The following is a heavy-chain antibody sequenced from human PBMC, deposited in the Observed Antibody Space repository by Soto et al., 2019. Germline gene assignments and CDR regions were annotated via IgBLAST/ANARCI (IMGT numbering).Heavy chain of an antibody. J-gene: IGHJ4*02. CDR2: ISWNSGSI. V-gene: IGHV3-9*01. CDR3: AKASVTIFGVPISGYFDY. D-gene: IGHD3-3*01. CDR1: GFTCDDYT. Sequence: LRVSCAAPGFTCDDYTMHWVRQAPGKGLEWVSGISWNSGSIGYADSVKGRFTISRDNAKNSLYLQMNSLRAEDTALYYCAKASVTIFGVPISGYFDYWGQGALVTVSS.